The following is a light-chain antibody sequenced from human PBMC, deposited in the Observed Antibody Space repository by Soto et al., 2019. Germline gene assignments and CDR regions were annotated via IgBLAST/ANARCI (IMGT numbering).Light chain of an antibody. V-gene: IGKV3-15*01. CDR3: QQYNNWPKT. CDR2: GAS. J-gene: IGKJ1*01. Sequence: DIVVTKCPATVSVCPGERATLSCRASQTVSSNYLAWCQQRPGQAPRLLIYGASTRATGIPARFSGSGSGTEFTLTISSLQSEDFAVYYCQQYNNWPKTFGQGTKVDIK. CDR1: QTVSSN.